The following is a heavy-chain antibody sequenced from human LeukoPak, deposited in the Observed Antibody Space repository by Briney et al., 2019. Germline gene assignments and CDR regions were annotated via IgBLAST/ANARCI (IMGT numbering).Heavy chain of an antibody. Sequence: GRSLRLSCAASGFTFDDYAMHWVRQAPGKGLEWVSGISWNSGSIGYADSVKGRFTISRDNAKNPLYLQMNSLRAEDMALYYCAKTYSSGWADALDIWGQGTMVTVSS. J-gene: IGHJ3*02. V-gene: IGHV3-9*03. CDR3: AKTYSSGWADALDI. CDR2: ISWNSGSI. D-gene: IGHD6-19*01. CDR1: GFTFDDYA.